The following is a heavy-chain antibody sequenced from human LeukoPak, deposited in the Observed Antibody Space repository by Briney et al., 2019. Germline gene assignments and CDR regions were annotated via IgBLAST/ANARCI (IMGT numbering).Heavy chain of an antibody. Sequence: GRSLRLSCAASGFTFSSYGMHWVRQAPAKGLEWVAVIWYDGSNKYYADSVKGRFTISRDNSKNTLYLQMNSLRAEDTAVYYCAKGPDDGGKSYWGQGTLVTVSS. D-gene: IGHD4/OR15-4a*01. CDR3: AKGPDDGGKSY. CDR1: GFTFSSYG. CDR2: IWYDGSNK. J-gene: IGHJ4*02. V-gene: IGHV3-33*06.